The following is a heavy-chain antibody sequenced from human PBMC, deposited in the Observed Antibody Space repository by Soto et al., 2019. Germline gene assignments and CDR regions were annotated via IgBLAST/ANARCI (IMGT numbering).Heavy chain of an antibody. CDR1: GFTVSSNY. J-gene: IGHJ4*02. Sequence: EVQLVESGGGLIQPGGSLRLSCAASGFTVSSNYMTWVRQAPGKGLEWGSVIYSGGRTYYADSVKGRFTISRDNSKNTLYLQMNSLRAEDTAVYYCARGIPRGYSYGSYYFDYWGQGTLVTVSS. CDR3: ARGIPRGYSYGSYYFDY. CDR2: IYSGGRT. V-gene: IGHV3-53*01. D-gene: IGHD5-18*01.